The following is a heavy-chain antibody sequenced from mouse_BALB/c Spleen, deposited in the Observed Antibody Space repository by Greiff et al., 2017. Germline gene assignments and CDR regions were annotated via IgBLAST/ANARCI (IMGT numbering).Heavy chain of an antibody. Sequence: VQLQQPGAELVMPGASVKMSCKASGYTFTDYWMHWVKQRPGQGLEWIGAIDTSDSYTSYNQKFKGKATLTVDESSSTAYMQLSSLTSEDSAVYYCARFGGYDPYYFDYWGQGTTLTVSS. CDR1: GYTFTDYW. V-gene: IGHV1-69*01. D-gene: IGHD2-2*01. CDR2: IDTSDSYT. CDR3: ARFGGYDPYYFDY. J-gene: IGHJ2*01.